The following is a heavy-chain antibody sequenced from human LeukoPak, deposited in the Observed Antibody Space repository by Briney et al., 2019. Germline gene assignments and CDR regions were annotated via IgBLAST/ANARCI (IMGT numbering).Heavy chain of an antibody. D-gene: IGHD6-13*01. CDR2: IYYSGST. Sequence: SETLSLTCTVSGGSISSHYWSWIRQPPGKGLEWIGHIYYSGSTNYNPSLKSRVTISVDTSKNQFSLKLSSVTAADTAVYYCARVTAAAGNNWFDPWGQGTLVTVSS. CDR1: GGSISSHY. V-gene: IGHV4-59*11. CDR3: ARVTAAAGNNWFDP. J-gene: IGHJ5*02.